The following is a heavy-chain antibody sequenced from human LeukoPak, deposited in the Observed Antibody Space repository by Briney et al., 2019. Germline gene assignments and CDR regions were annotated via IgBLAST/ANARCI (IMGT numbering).Heavy chain of an antibody. CDR3: ARGSLVVTATRGYFDY. CDR2: INPSGGST. J-gene: IGHJ4*02. V-gene: IGHV1-46*01. CDR1: GYIFTSYY. Sequence: ASVKVSCKASGYIFTSYYMHWVRQAPGQGLEWMGIINPSGGSTSYAQKFQGRVTMTRDTSTSTVYMELSSLRSEDTAVYYCARGSLVVTATRGYFDYWGQGTLVTVSS. D-gene: IGHD2-21*02.